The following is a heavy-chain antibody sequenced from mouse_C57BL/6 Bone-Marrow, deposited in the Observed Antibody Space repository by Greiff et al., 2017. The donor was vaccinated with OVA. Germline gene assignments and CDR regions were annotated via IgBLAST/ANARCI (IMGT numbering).Heavy chain of an antibody. V-gene: IGHV3-6*01. CDR2: ISYDGSI. CDR3: ASSVRDRYYAMDY. D-gene: IGHD2-14*01. J-gene: IGHJ4*01. CDR1: GYSFTGGYY. Sequence: DVKLQESGPGLVKPSQSLSLPCSATGYSFTGGYYWYLIRQSPGNMLEWVGYISYDGSINYNPSFKNRISITRGTTKNQFFLKLNSVTTEDTATYYCASSVRDRYYAMDYWGQGTSVTVSS.